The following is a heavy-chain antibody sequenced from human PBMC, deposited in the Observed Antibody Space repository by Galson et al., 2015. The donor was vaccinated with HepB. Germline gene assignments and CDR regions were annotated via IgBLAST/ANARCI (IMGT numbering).Heavy chain of an antibody. CDR2: IIPILGIA. CDR3: RMIEDTVTTFRYFDY. J-gene: IGHJ4*02. D-gene: IGHD4-17*01. Sequence: SVKVSCKASGGTFSSYAISWVRQAPGQGLEWMGGIIPILGIANYAQKFQGRVTITADKSTSTAYMELSSLRSEDTAVYYCRMIEDTVTTFRYFDYWGQGTLVTVSS. CDR1: GGTFSSYA. V-gene: IGHV1-69*10.